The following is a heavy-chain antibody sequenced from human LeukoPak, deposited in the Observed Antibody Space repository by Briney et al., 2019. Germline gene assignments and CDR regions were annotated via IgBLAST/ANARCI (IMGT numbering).Heavy chain of an antibody. CDR1: GGSISSSSYY. J-gene: IGHJ4*02. Sequence: SETLSLTCTVSGGSISSSSYYWGWIRQPPGKGLEWIGSIYYSGSTYYNPSLKSRVTISVDTSKNQFSLKLSSVTAADTAMYYCASPRGDNWNYGGIDYWGQGTLVTVSS. V-gene: IGHV4-39*01. CDR2: IYYSGST. D-gene: IGHD1-7*01. CDR3: ASPRGDNWNYGGIDY.